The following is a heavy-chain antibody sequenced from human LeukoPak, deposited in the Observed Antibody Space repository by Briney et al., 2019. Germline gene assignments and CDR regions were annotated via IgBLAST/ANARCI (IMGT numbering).Heavy chain of an antibody. D-gene: IGHD5-24*01. Sequence: PSETLSLTCTVSGGSISGYFWSWIRQPPEKGLEWIAYIYYSGSTDYSPSLKSRVTISVDTSKNQFSLKLSSVTAADTAVYYCARGRDGYNLGFDYWGQGTLVTVSS. V-gene: IGHV4-59*01. CDR2: IYYSGST. J-gene: IGHJ4*02. CDR1: GGSISGYF. CDR3: ARGRDGYNLGFDY.